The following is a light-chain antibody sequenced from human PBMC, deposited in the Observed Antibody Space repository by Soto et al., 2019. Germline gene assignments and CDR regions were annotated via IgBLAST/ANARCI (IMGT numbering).Light chain of an antibody. Sequence: QSVLTQPPSVTGAPGQRVTISCTGSSSNIGAGYDVHWYQQLPGTAPKLLIYGNSNRPSGVPDRFSGSKSGTSASLAITGLQAEDAADYYCQSYDSSLSGCVFGGGTQLTVL. J-gene: IGLJ7*01. V-gene: IGLV1-40*01. CDR2: GNS. CDR1: SSNIGAGYD. CDR3: QSYDSSLSGCV.